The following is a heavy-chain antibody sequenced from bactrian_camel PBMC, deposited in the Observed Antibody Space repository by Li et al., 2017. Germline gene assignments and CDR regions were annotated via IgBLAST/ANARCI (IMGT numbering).Heavy chain of an antibody. CDR3: AARRRAGNIFNPKEYAY. D-gene: IGHD5*01. V-gene: IGHV3S1*01. J-gene: IGHJ4*01. CDR1: GYTYNRNC. Sequence: HVQLVESGGGSEQAGGSLRLSCAASGYTYNRNCMAWFRQAPGKEREGVARIYTGSGNTYYADSVKGRFTISQDNAKNTVYLQMNSLKPEDTAMYYCAARRRAGNIFNPKEYAYWGQGTQVTVS. CDR2: IYTGSGNT.